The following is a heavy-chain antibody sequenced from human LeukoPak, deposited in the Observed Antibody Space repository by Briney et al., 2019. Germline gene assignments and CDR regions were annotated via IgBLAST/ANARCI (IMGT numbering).Heavy chain of an antibody. D-gene: IGHD3-10*01. V-gene: IGHV3-48*03. CDR3: ARAGGSGSGRKGAFDY. Sequence: GGSLRLSCAASGFTFSSYEMNWVRQAPGKGLELVSYISSSGSTIYYADSVKGRFTISRDNAKNSLYLQMNSLRAEDTAVYYCARAGGSGSGRKGAFDYWGQGTLVTVSS. J-gene: IGHJ4*02. CDR1: GFTFSSYE. CDR2: ISSSGSTI.